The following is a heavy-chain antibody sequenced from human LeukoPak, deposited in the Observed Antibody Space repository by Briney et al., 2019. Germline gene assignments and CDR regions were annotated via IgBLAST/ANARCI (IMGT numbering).Heavy chain of an antibody. V-gene: IGHV3-48*02. CDR3: ARARGDWEEPWDLFDI. J-gene: IGHJ3*02. D-gene: IGHD1-14*01. Sequence: GGSLRLSCAASGFTFSTYPMNWVRRAPGKGLEWVSYISSSSTTRYYADSVKGRFTISRDNAKSSLYVQMNSLRDEDTAVYYCARARGDWEEPWDLFDIWGQGTMVTVSS. CDR1: GFTFSTYP. CDR2: ISSSSTTR.